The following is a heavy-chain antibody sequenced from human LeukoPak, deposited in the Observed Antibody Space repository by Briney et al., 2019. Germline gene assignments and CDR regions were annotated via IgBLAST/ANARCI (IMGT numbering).Heavy chain of an antibody. CDR1: GFTFSDSA. CDR2: IRSKADNYAT. V-gene: IGHV3-73*01. CDR3: TGGTTVTTLDY. J-gene: IGHJ4*02. D-gene: IGHD4-17*01. Sequence: GGSLRLSCAASGFTFSDSAMHWVRQASGKGLEWVGRIRSKADNYATEFGASVKSRFTISRDDSKNTAYLQMNSLKTEDTAVYYCTGGTTVTTLDYWGQGTLVTVSS.